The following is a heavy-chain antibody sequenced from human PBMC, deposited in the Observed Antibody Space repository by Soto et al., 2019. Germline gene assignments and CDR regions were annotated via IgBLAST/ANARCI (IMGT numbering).Heavy chain of an antibody. CDR1: GFTFSSYA. CDR3: AKAVYDILTGYFVY. V-gene: IGHV3-23*01. CDR2: ISGSGGST. D-gene: IGHD3-9*01. Sequence: AGGSLRLSCAASGFTFSSYAMSWVRQAPGKGLEWVSAISGSGGSTYYADSVKGRFTISRDNSKNTLYLQMNSLRAEDTAVYYCAKAVYDILTGYFVYWGQGTLVTVSS. J-gene: IGHJ4*02.